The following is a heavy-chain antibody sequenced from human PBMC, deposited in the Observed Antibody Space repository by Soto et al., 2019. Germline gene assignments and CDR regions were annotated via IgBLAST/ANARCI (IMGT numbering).Heavy chain of an antibody. CDR2: IYYSGST. Sequence: PSETLSLPGPFSGCSISSYYWSWIWQPPGKGLEWIGYIYYSGSTNYNPSLKSRVTISVDTSKNQFSLKLSSVTAADTAVYYCAREFDPWGQGTLVTVSS. V-gene: IGHV4-59*01. J-gene: IGHJ5*02. CDR3: AREFDP. CDR1: GCSISSYY.